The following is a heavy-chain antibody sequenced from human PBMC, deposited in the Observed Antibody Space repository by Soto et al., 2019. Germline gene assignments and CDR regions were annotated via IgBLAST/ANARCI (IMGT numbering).Heavy chain of an antibody. D-gene: IGHD6-19*01. J-gene: IGHJ4*02. CDR3: ATTLGIAVAGD. Sequence: QLQLQESGPGLVKPSETLSLICTVSGGSISSSSYYWGWIRQPPGKGLEWIGSIYYSGSTYYNPSLKSRVTISVDTSKNQFSLKLSSVTAADTAVYYCATTLGIAVAGDWGQGTLVTVSS. CDR2: IYYSGST. CDR1: GGSISSSSYY. V-gene: IGHV4-39*01.